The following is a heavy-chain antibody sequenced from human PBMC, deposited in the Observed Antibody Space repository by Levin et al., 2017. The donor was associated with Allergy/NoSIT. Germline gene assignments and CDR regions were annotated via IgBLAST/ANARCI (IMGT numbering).Heavy chain of an antibody. CDR3: ARDNIGLPDAFDI. Sequence: GGSLRLSCAASGFTFDDYAMHWVRQAPGKGLEWVSGISWNSGSIGYADSVKGRFTISRDNAKNSLYLQMNSLRTEDTALYYCARDNIGLPDAFDIWGQGTLVSVSS. V-gene: IGHV3-9*01. CDR2: ISWNSGSI. D-gene: IGHD3-10*01. J-gene: IGHJ3*02. CDR1: GFTFDDYA.